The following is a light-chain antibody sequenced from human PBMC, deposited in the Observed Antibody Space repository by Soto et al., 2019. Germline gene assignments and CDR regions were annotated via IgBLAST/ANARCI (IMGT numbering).Light chain of an antibody. CDR2: QAS. CDR3: QHYNSYPYT. CDR1: QSINW. J-gene: IGKJ2*01. V-gene: IGKV1-5*03. Sequence: DIQMTQSPSTLSASVGDRVTITCRASQSINWLAWYQQKPGKAPNLRIYQASILESGVPSRSSGRGSGTEFTLTISRLQPDDFATYYCQHYNSYPYTAGQGTKLEIK.